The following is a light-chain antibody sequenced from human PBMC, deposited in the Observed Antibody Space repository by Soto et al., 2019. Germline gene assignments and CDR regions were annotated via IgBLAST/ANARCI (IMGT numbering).Light chain of an antibody. J-gene: IGKJ3*01. CDR3: QQYNSYSIT. V-gene: IGKV1-5*03. CDR2: KAS. Sequence: DIQMTQSPSTLSASVGDRVTIACRASQSISSWLAWYQQKPGKAPKLLIYKASSLESGVPSKFSGRGSGTDFTLTISTLQPDDCASYYCQQYNSYSITFGTGTKVHIK. CDR1: QSISSW.